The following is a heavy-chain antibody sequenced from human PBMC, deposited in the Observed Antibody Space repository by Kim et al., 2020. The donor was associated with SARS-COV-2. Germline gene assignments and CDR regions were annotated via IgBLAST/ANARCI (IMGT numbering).Heavy chain of an antibody. CDR3: ARSAGPYEYYFDY. V-gene: IGHV5-51*01. D-gene: IGHD3-16*01. CDR1: GYNFPSYW. J-gene: IGHJ4*02. Sequence: GESLKISCKGSGYNFPSYWIGWVRQMPGKGLEWMGIIYLGDSDNRYSPSFQGQVTIPADKSTTTAYLQWRSLKASDTVMYYCARSAGPYEYYFDYWGQGT. CDR2: IYLGDSDN.